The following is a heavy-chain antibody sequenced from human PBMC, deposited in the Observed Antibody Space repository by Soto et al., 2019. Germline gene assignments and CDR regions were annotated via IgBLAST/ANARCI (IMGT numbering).Heavy chain of an antibody. V-gene: IGHV4-59*01. CDR3: ARDRSVTKLERRFGAFDI. CDR1: GGSISSYY. CDR2: IYYSGST. J-gene: IGHJ3*02. Sequence: SETLSLTCTVSGGSISSYYWSWIRQPPGKGLEWIGYIYYSGSTNYNPSLKSRVTISVDTSKNQFSLKLSSVTAADTAVYYCARDRSVTKLERRFGAFDIWGQGTMVTVSS. D-gene: IGHD1-1*01.